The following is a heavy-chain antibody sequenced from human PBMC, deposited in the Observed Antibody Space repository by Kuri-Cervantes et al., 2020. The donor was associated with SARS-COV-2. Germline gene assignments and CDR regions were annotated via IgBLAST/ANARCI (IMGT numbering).Heavy chain of an antibody. Sequence: SCTVSGGSISSSSYYWGWIRQPPGKGLEWIGSIYYSGSTYYNPSLKSRVTISVDTSKDQFSLKLSSVTAADTAVYYCARVDVWGKGTTVTVSS. CDR2: IYYSGST. J-gene: IGHJ6*04. V-gene: IGHV4-39*07. CDR3: ARVDV. CDR1: GGSISSSSYY.